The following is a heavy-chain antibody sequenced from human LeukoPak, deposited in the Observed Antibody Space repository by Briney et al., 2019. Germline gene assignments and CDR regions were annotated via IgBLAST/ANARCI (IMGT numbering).Heavy chain of an antibody. Sequence: GGSLRLSCAASGFTFSDYYMSWIRQAPGKGPEWISFISSTGSTIYYVDSVKGRFTISRDNAKNSLYLQMNSLRDEDTAVYYCARGEMATTPAHYWGQGTLVTVSS. J-gene: IGHJ4*02. V-gene: IGHV3-11*04. D-gene: IGHD5-24*01. CDR1: GFTFSDYY. CDR2: ISSTGSTI. CDR3: ARGEMATTPAHY.